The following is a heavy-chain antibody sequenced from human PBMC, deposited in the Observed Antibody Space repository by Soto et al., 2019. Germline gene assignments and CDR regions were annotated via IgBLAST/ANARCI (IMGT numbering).Heavy chain of an antibody. J-gene: IGHJ4*02. CDR1: GGSISSGGYY. D-gene: IGHD3-9*01. CDR2: IYYSGST. V-gene: IGHV4-30-4*08. Sequence: SETLSLTCTVSGGSISSGGYYWSWIRQHPGKGLEWIGYIYYSGSTYYNPSLKSRVTISVDTSKNQFSLKLSSVTAADTAVYYCATYDILTYDFDYWGQGTLVTVSS. CDR3: ATYDILTYDFDY.